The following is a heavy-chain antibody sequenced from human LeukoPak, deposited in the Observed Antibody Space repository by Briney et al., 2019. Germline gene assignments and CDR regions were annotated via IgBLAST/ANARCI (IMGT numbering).Heavy chain of an antibody. CDR1: GFTFSSYA. J-gene: IGHJ4*02. CDR2: ISGSGGST. Sequence: GGSLRLSCAASGFTFSSYAMSWVRQPPGKGLEWVSAISGSGGSTYYADSVKGRFTISRDNSKNTLYLQMNSLRAEDTAVYYCAKDSASYGPPYYFDYWGQGTLVTVSS. D-gene: IGHD3-10*01. CDR3: AKDSASYGPPYYFDY. V-gene: IGHV3-23*01.